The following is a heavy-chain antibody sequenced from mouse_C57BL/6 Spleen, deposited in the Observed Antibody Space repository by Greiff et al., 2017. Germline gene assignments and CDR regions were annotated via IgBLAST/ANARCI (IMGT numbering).Heavy chain of an antibody. Sequence: EVQLQESGPGMVKPSQSLSLTCTVTGYSITSGYDWHWIRHFPGNKLEWMGYISYRGSTNYNPSFKSRISITHDTSKNHFFLQLNSVTTEDTATYYCAREDYGSSSFAYGGQGTLVTVSA. CDR1: GYSITSGYD. D-gene: IGHD1-1*01. CDR3: AREDYGSSSFAY. J-gene: IGHJ3*01. V-gene: IGHV3-1*01. CDR2: ISYRGST.